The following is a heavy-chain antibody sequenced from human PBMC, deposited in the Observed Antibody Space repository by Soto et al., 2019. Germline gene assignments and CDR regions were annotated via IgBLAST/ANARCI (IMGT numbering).Heavy chain of an antibody. D-gene: IGHD2-2*02. V-gene: IGHV5-51*01. CDR1: GYSFTSYW. J-gene: IGHJ6*02. Sequence: GESLKISCKGSGYSFTSYWIGWVRQMPGKGLEWMGIIYPGDSDTRYSPSFQGQVTISADKSISTAYLQWSSLQASDTAIYYCARQGRCSSTSCYTGANFYYYGMDVRGQGTTVTVSS. CDR2: IYPGDSDT. CDR3: ARQGRCSSTSCYTGANFYYYGMDV.